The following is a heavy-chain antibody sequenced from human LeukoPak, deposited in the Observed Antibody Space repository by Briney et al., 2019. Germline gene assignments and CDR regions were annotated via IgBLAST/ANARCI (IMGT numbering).Heavy chain of an antibody. Sequence: PGGSLRLSCAASGFTFSSYAMSWVRQAPGKGLEWVSRIKSDGSVTGYADSVKGRFAISRDNAKNTMYLQMNSLRAEDTAVYYCARDWIDRGTFDPWGQGTLVTVSS. CDR3: ARDWIDRGTFDP. CDR1: GFTFSSYA. V-gene: IGHV3-74*01. CDR2: IKSDGSVT. D-gene: IGHD2-2*03. J-gene: IGHJ5*02.